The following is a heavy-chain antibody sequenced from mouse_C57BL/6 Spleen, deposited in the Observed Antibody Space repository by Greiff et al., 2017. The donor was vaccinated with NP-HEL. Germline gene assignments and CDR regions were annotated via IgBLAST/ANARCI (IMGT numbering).Heavy chain of an antibody. V-gene: IGHV1-82*01. D-gene: IGHD4-1*02. CDR3: ARSPNWDGTWFAY. Sequence: VQLQQSGPELVKPGASVKISCKASGYAFSSSWMNWVKQRPGKGLEWIGRIYPGDGDTNYNGKFKGKATLTADKSTSTAYMQLSSLTSEDSAVYCCARSPNWDGTWFAYWGQGTLVTVSA. CDR2: IYPGDGDT. J-gene: IGHJ3*01. CDR1: GYAFSSSW.